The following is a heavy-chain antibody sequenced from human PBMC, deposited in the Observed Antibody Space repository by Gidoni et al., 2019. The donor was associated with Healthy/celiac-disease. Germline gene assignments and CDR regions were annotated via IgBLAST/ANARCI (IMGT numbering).Heavy chain of an antibody. Sequence: QVQLVQSGAEVKKPGASVKVSCKASGYTFPGYYMHWVRQAPGQGLEWMGWINPNSGGTNYAQKFQGRVTMTRDTSISTAYMELSRLRSDDTAVYYCARDGTYSSSWYIINGMDVWGQGTTVTVSS. V-gene: IGHV1-2*02. D-gene: IGHD6-13*01. CDR1: GYTFPGYY. CDR3: ARDGTYSSSWYIINGMDV. CDR2: INPNSGGT. J-gene: IGHJ6*02.